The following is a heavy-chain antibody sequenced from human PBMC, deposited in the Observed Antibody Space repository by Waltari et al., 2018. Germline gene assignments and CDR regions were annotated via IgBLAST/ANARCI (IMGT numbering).Heavy chain of an antibody. D-gene: IGHD3-22*01. CDR3: ARDDSSSGSYDAFDI. CDR2: IKGDGSRK. Sequence: EVQLVESGGGLVQPGGSLGLSCAASGFSFGHYWMSWVRQAPGEGLELVADIKGDGSRKYYLDSVRGRFSISRDNTKNSVDLQMNSLRAEDTAVYYCARDDSSSGSYDAFDIWGQGTMVAVPS. V-gene: IGHV3-7*01. J-gene: IGHJ3*02. CDR1: GFSFGHYW.